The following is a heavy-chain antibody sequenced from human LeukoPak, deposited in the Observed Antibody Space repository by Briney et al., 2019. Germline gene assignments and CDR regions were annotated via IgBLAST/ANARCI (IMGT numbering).Heavy chain of an antibody. D-gene: IGHD2-15*01. J-gene: IGHJ4*02. V-gene: IGHV4-59*12. Sequence: SETLSLTCTVSGGSISSYYWSWIRQPPGKGLDWIGYIYYSGSTNYNPSLKSRVTISVDTSKNQFSLKLSSVTAADTAVYYCARGIPPLIVVVVAAPRDYFDYWGQGTLVTVSS. CDR1: GGSISSYY. CDR3: ARGIPPLIVVVVAAPRDYFDY. CDR2: IYYSGST.